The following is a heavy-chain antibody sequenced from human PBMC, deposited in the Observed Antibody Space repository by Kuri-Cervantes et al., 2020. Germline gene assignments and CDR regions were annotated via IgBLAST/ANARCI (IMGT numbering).Heavy chain of an antibody. CDR2: MNPNSGNT. V-gene: IGHV1-8*01. CDR1: GYTFTSYD. CDR3: ARGAQITFGGVTPHY. Sequence: ASVKVSCKASGYTFTSYDINWVRQATGQGLEWMGWMNPNSGNTGYAQKFQGRVTMTRNTSISTAYMELSSLRSEDTAVYYCARGAQITFGGVTPHYWGQGTLVTVSS. J-gene: IGHJ4*02. D-gene: IGHD3-16*01.